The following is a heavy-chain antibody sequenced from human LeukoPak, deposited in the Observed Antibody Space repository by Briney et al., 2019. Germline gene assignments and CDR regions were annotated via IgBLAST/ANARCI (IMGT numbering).Heavy chain of an antibody. V-gene: IGHV3-7*01. CDR1: GFTFSDYW. J-gene: IGHJ4*02. Sequence: GGSLRFSCAASGFTFSDYWMSWVRQAPGKGLEWVANIKQDGGEKYYVDSVKGRFTISRDNAKNSLYLQVNSLRGEDTAVYYCARSMVRGPLWYFDFWGQGTLVTVSS. CDR2: IKQDGGEK. CDR3: ARSMVRGPLWYFDF. D-gene: IGHD3-10*01.